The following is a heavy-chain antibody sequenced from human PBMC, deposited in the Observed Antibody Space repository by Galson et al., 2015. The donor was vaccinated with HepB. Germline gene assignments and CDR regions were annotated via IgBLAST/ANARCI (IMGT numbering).Heavy chain of an antibody. CDR2: IKQDGSEK. CDR3: ARWQDNTLVPDY. D-gene: IGHD2-15*01. Sequence: SLRLSCAASGFPFRGYWMSWVRQAPGKGLEWVANIKQDGSEKYYVDSVKGRFTASRDNAKNAMYLQMDSLRVEDTAVYYCARWQDNTLVPDYWGQGTLVTVSS. V-gene: IGHV3-7*01. CDR1: GFPFRGYW. J-gene: IGHJ4*02.